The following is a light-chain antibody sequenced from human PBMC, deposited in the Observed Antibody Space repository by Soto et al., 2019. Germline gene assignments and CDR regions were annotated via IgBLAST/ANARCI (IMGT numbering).Light chain of an antibody. V-gene: IGKV1-39*01. Sequence: DIQMTQSPSSLSASVGDRVTITCRASQNINNYLNWYQKKPGKTPNLLIYAASSLQSGVPSRFSGSGSGTDFTLTISSLQPEDFAAYYCQQSYSSLPLTFGQGTRLEIK. CDR3: QQSYSSLPLT. CDR1: QNINNY. CDR2: AAS. J-gene: IGKJ2*01.